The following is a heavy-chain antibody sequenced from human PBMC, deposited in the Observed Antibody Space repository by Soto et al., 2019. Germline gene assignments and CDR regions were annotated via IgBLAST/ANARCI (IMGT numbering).Heavy chain of an antibody. CDR3: AIAKSLITMVRGVILTPVDY. D-gene: IGHD3-10*01. V-gene: IGHV3-21*01. CDR1: GFTFSTYA. J-gene: IGHJ4*02. CDR2: ISSSSSYI. Sequence: RGYLRVSCAASGFTFSTYAMHGGRQAPGKGLEWVSSISSSSSYIYYADSVKGRFTISRDNAKNSLYLQMNSLRAEDTAVYYCAIAKSLITMVRGVILTPVDYLGQGP.